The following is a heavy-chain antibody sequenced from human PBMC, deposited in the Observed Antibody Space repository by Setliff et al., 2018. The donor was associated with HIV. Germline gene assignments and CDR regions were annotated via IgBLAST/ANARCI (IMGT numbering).Heavy chain of an antibody. CDR3: ARDRWELLRRPEYFQH. Sequence: EASVKVSCKASGYTFTSYGISWVRQAPGQGLEWMGWISADNGNTKYAQKFQGRVTITTDTSTRTVYMELRSLRSDDTAVYYCARDRWELLRRPEYFQHWGQGALVTVSS. J-gene: IGHJ1*01. CDR2: ISADNGNT. CDR1: GYTFTSYG. V-gene: IGHV1-18*01. D-gene: IGHD1-26*01.